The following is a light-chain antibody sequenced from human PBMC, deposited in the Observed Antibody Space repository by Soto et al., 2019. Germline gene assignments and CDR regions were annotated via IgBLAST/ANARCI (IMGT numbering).Light chain of an antibody. Sequence: DIQMTQSPSSLSASVGDRVTITCRASQSISSYLNWYQQKPGKAPQLLIYAASSLQSGVPSRFSGSGSRTDFTLTISSLQPEDFATYYCQQSYSTPPITFGQGTRLEIK. CDR2: AAS. CDR3: QQSYSTPPIT. V-gene: IGKV1-39*01. J-gene: IGKJ5*01. CDR1: QSISSY.